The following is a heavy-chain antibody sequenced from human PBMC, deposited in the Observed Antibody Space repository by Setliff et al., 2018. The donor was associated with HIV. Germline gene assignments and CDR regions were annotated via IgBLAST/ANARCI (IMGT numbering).Heavy chain of an antibody. V-gene: IGHV1-8*02. CDR1: GGTFSSYA. J-gene: IGHJ6*03. Sequence: ASVKVSCKASGGTFSSYAISWVRQAPGQGLEWMGGIIPIFGNTGYAQKFQGRVTMTRNTSISTAYMELSSLRSEDTAVYYCARGAVEQQPVIYYYYYYYMDVWGKGTTVTVSS. CDR2: IIPIFGNT. CDR3: ARGAVEQQPVIYYYYYYYMDV. D-gene: IGHD6-13*01.